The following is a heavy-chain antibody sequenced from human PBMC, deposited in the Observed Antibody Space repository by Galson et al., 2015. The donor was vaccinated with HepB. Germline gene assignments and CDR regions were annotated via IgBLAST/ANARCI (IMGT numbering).Heavy chain of an antibody. V-gene: IGHV3-23*01. Sequence: SLRLSCAASGFTFSSYAMSWVRQAPGKGLEWVSAISGSGGSTYYADSVKGRFTISRDNSKNTLYLQMNSLRAEDTAVYYCAKEMESSGWFYQLGNWFDPWGQGTLVTVSS. D-gene: IGHD6-19*01. CDR3: AKEMESSGWFYQLGNWFDP. J-gene: IGHJ5*02. CDR2: ISGSGGST. CDR1: GFTFSSYA.